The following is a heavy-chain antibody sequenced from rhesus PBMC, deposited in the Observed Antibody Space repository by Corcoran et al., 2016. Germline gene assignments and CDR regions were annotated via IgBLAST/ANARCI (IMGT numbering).Heavy chain of an antibody. CDR2: IPGSGGST. D-gene: IGHD2-27*01. CDR1: GGSISSNY. CDR3: ARDAIVVVFTALFDY. Sequence: QLQLQESGPGLVKPSETLSLTCAVSGGSISSNYWSWIRQPPGKGLEWIGCIPGSGGSTDYNPSPKSRVTISTDTSKNQFALKLSSVTAADTAVYYCARDAIVVVFTALFDYWGQGVLVTVSS. V-gene: IGHV4-173*01. J-gene: IGHJ4*01.